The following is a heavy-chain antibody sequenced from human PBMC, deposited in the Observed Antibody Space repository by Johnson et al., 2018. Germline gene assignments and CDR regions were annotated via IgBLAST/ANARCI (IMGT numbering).Heavy chain of an antibody. Sequence: QVQLVQSGGGVVQPGRSLRLSCAASGFTLSTYPVHWVRQAPGKGLECVAVISSDGDKKYYADSVKGRFTLSRANSKNPLNLQMHSLRLEDTAVFYCAKEAQPTRECCGLWGQGTMVTVSS. CDR1: GFTLSTYP. J-gene: IGHJ3*01. CDR3: AKEAQPTRECCGL. CDR2: ISSDGDKK. V-gene: IGHV3-30*04. D-gene: IGHD2-21*01.